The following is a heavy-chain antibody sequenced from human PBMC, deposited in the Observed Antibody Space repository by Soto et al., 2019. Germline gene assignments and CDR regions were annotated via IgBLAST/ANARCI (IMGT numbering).Heavy chain of an antibody. CDR2: IYYSGSA. CDR1: GGSISSGANY. V-gene: IGHV4-31*03. CDR3: ARVLCSSTTCYFPDLFDP. J-gene: IGHJ5*02. D-gene: IGHD2-2*01. Sequence: TLSLTCTVSGGSISSGANYWSWVRQGPGKGLEWIGNIYYSGSAYYNPSLKSRLTMSVDTSKNSFSLKLTSVTAADTAVYYCARVLCSSTTCYFPDLFDPRGQGTLVTVSS.